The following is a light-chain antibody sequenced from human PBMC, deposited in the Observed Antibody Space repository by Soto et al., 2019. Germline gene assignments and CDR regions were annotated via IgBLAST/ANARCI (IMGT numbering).Light chain of an antibody. CDR1: SSDVGGYNY. V-gene: IGLV2-14*01. CDR2: DVS. Sequence: QSALTQPASVSGSPGQSITISCTGTSSDVGGYNYVSWYQQHPGKAPKFMIYDVSNRPSGVSNRFSGSKSGNTASLTISGLQAEDEAVYYCCSYTTSNTRQIVFGTGTNVTVL. J-gene: IGLJ1*01. CDR3: CSYTTSNTRQIV.